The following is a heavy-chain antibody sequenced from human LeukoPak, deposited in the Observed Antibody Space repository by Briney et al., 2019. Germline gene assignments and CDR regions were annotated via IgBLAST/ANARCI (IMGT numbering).Heavy chain of an antibody. J-gene: IGHJ1*01. CDR2: ISWNSGNI. CDR3: ATYSSLNRREFQF. D-gene: IGHD3-22*01. CDR1: GFTFDDYA. Sequence: PSRSLRLSCTASGFTFDDYAMHWVRQAPGKGLEWVSGISWNSGNIGYADSVKGRFTISRDNAKNSLYLQMNSLRAEDTAVYYCATYSSLNRREFQFWGQGTLLTVSS. V-gene: IGHV3-9*01.